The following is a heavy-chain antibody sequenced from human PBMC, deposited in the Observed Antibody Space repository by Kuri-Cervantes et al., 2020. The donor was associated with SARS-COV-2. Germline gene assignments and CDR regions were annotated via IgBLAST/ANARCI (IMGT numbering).Heavy chain of an antibody. Sequence: GGSLRLSCAASGFTFSSYAMSWVRQAPGKGLEWVSAISGSGGSTYYADSVKGRFTISRDNSKNTLYLQMNSLRAEDTAVYYCAKDRPLWEQPSGRWFDPWGQGTLVTVSS. CDR2: ISGSGGST. V-gene: IGHV3-23*01. D-gene: IGHD1-26*01. CDR3: AKDRPLWEQPSGRWFDP. CDR1: GFTFSSYA. J-gene: IGHJ5*02.